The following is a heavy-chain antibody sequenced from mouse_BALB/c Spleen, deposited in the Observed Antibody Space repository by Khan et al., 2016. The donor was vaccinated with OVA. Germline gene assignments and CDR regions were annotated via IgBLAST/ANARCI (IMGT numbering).Heavy chain of an antibody. J-gene: IGHJ3*01. V-gene: IGHV3-2*02. CDR3: ARGVTTATSAWFAY. CDR1: DYSITSDYA. D-gene: IGHD1-2*01. Sequence: EVQLVESGPGLVKPSQSLSLTCTVTDYSITSDYAWNWIRQFPGNTLEWMGYISYSGYTSYNPSLKSRISITRDNSKNQFFLQLNSVTTEDTAAYYCARGVTTATSAWFAYWGQGTLVTVSA. CDR2: ISYSGYT.